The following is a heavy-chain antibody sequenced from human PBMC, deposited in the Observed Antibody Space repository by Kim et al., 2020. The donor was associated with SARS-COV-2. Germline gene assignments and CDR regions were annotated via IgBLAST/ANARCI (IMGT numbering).Heavy chain of an antibody. V-gene: IGHV4-39*01. J-gene: IGHJ6*02. CDR3: ARLDGNPRADGYYYGMDV. Sequence: KSGVTISVDTSKNQFSLKLSSVTAADTAVYYCARLDGNPRADGYYYGMDVWGQGTTVTVSS.